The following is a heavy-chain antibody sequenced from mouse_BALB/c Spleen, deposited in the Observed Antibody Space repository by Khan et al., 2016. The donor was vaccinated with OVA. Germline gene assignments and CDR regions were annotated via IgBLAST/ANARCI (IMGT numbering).Heavy chain of an antibody. V-gene: IGHV1-81*01. Sequence: QVQLQQSGPELVKPGASVKMSCKASGYTFTYYVITWVKQRTGQGLEWIGEIYPGSDTAYYNERFKGKATLTADKSSNTTHMQLSSLTYEDSAVNFCARGDGDYVYFDYWSQGTTLTGSS. J-gene: IGHJ2*01. CDR3: ARGDGDYVYFDY. CDR2: IYPGSDTA. D-gene: IGHD2-13*01. CDR1: GYTFTYYV.